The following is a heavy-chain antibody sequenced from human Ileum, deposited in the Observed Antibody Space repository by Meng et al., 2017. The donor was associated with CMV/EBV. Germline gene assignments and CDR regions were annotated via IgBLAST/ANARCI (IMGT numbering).Heavy chain of an antibody. CDR1: RLTLSDFY. CDR2: IKQDGSEK. CDR3: AKTAGPFDY. J-gene: IGHJ4*02. V-gene: IGHV3-7*03. Sequence: GESLKISCAASRLTLSDFYMSWFRQAPGKGLEWVANIKQDGSEKFYVDSVKGRFTISRDNAKNSLYLQMNGLRAEDTAVYYCAKTAGPFDYWGQGTLVTVSS. D-gene: IGHD6-13*01.